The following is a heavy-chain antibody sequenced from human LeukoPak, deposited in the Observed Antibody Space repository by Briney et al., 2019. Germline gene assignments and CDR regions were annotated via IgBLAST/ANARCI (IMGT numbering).Heavy chain of an antibody. J-gene: IGHJ6*02. CDR3: ARYFFGMDV. Sequence: PGGSLRLSCAASGFTFSSYSMNWVRQAPGKGLEWVANIKHDGSLKYYMDSVKGRFTISRDNSLNSVYLQMNSVRAEDTAVYYCARYFFGMDVWGQGTTVTVSS. CDR1: GFTFSSYS. CDR2: IKHDGSLK. D-gene: IGHD2/OR15-2a*01. V-gene: IGHV3-7*01.